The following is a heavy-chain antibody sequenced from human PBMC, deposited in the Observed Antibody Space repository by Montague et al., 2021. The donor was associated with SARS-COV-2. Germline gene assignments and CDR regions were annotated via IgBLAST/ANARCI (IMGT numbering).Heavy chain of an antibody. CDR3: ARFYRVLPAASFDY. J-gene: IGHJ4*02. CDR2: INHSGST. D-gene: IGHD2-2*01. Sequence: SETLSLTCAVYGGSFSGYYWSWIRQPPGKGLEWIGEINHSGSTNYNPSLKSRVTISVDTSKNQFSLKLSSVTAADTAVYYCARFYRVLPAASFDYWGQGTLVTVSS. V-gene: IGHV4-34*01. CDR1: GGSFSGYY.